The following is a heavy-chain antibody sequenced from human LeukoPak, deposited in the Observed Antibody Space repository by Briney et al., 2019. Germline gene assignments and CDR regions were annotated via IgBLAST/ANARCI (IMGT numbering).Heavy chain of an antibody. D-gene: IGHD6-19*01. CDR2: IYYSGST. V-gene: IGHV4-59*01. Sequence: SETLSLTCTVSGGSISSYYWSWIRQPPGKGLEWIGYIYYSGSTNYNPSLKSRVTISVDTSKNQFSLKLSSVTAADTAVYYCARDVTTIAVAGTDAFDIWGQGTMVTVSS. CDR3: ARDVTTIAVAGTDAFDI. CDR1: GGSISSYY. J-gene: IGHJ3*02.